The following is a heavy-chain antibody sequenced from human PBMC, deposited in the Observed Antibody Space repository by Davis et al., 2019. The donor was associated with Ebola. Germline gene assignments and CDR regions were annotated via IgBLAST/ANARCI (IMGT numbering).Heavy chain of an antibody. CDR3: GRVLHHYDSSGCGPSE. CDR2: ISHDGTIT. CDR1: GFAFSSYV. D-gene: IGHD3-22*01. J-gene: IGHJ4*02. V-gene: IGHV3-74*01. Sequence: PGGSLRLSCAASGFAFSSYVMHWVRQAPGKGLVWVSRISHDGTITTYEDSVRGRFTVSRDNAQNTLYLQMNSLTAEDTAVYYCGRVLHHYDSSGCGPSEWGQGTLVTVSS.